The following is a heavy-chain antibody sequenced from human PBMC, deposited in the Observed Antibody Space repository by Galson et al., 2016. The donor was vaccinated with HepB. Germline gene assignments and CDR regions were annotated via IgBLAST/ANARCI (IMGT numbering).Heavy chain of an antibody. D-gene: IGHD2-21*02. CDR3: ARGAGTVMTVIYFDY. CDR2: ISYDGKQK. J-gene: IGHJ4*02. CDR1: GFTLNIYT. V-gene: IGHV3-30*04. Sequence: SLRLACAASGFTLNIYTMYWVRQAPGKGLGWVAVISYDGKQKYIADSLKGRFTISRDNSKSTVYLQMNSLRAEDTAVYYCARGAGTVMTVIYFDYWGQGDPVTVSS.